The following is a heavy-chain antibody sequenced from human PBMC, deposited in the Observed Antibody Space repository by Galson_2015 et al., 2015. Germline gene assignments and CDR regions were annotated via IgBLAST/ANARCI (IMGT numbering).Heavy chain of an antibody. CDR2: IYYSGRT. D-gene: IGHD2-2*01. V-gene: IGHV4-59*12. Sequence: LTCTVSGGSITNYYWSWIRQPPGKGLEYIGYIYYSGRTEYNPSLKSRLTMSVDTPKNQFSLKLSSVTAADTTVYCCARASHPKDSVVLPAAIDYWGQGTLVTVSS. CDR3: ARASHPKDSVVLPAAIDY. J-gene: IGHJ4*02. CDR1: GGSITNYY.